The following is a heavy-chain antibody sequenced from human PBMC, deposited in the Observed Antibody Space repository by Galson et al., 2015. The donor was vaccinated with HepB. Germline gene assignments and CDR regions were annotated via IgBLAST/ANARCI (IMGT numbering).Heavy chain of an antibody. CDR1: GYSFSGQS. D-gene: IGHD2-15*01. Sequence: SLRLSCAVSGYSFSGQSMNWVRQAPGQGLEWVAYISPSSSTERYADSVKGRFTIFRDFAKNSLNLQMNSVRVEDTAIYYCAREKYCSEMRCLGHDYMDIWGKGTAVTVSS. J-gene: IGHJ6*03. CDR3: AREKYCSEMRCLGHDYMDI. CDR2: ISPSSSTE. V-gene: IGHV3-48*01.